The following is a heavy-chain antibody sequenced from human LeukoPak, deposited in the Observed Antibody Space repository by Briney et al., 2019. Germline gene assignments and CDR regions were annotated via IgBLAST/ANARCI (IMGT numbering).Heavy chain of an antibody. Sequence: GESLKISCKGSGYSFTSYWIGWVRQMPGKGLEWMGIIYPGDSDTRYSPSFQGQVTISADKSISTAYLQWSSLKASDTAMYYCFRGVGATTFYHWSDPWGQGTLVTVSS. J-gene: IGHJ5*02. CDR2: IYPGDSDT. V-gene: IGHV5-51*01. CDR1: GYSFTSYW. D-gene: IGHD1-26*01. CDR3: FRGVGATTFYHWSDP.